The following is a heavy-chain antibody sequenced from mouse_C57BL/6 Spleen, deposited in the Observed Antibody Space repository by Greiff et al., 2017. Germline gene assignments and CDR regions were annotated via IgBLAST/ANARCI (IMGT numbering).Heavy chain of an antibody. Sequence: QVQLKQSGAELVRPGASVTLSCKASGYTFTDYEMHWVKQTPVHGLEWIGAIDPETGGTASNQKFKGKAIRTADKSSSTAYMEPRSLTSEDSAVYYCTRGQITTVVATGSFDVWGTGTTVTVSA. CDR1: GYTFTDYE. D-gene: IGHD1-1*01. V-gene: IGHV1-15*01. CDR2: IDPETGGT. CDR3: TRGQITTVVATGSFDV. J-gene: IGHJ1*03.